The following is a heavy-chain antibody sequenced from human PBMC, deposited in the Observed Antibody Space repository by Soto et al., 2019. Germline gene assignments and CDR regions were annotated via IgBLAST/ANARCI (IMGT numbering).Heavy chain of an antibody. CDR3: VRPLSSGRNYGKDV. J-gene: IGHJ6*02. Sequence: GGSLRLSCAASGLTVGDNYMSWVRQAPGMGLEWVSAIYYNGTTYYADSVKGRSTISRDTSKNTLSLQMDSLRVEDTAVYYCVRPLSSGRNYGKDVWGQGTTVTVSS. V-gene: IGHV3-53*01. CDR2: IYYNGTT. CDR1: GLTVGDNY. D-gene: IGHD3-10*01.